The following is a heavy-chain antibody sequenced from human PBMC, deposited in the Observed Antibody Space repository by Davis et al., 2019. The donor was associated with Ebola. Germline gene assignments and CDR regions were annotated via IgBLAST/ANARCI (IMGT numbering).Heavy chain of an antibody. D-gene: IGHD2-8*02. CDR2: IYTGDSDT. J-gene: IGHJ3*02. CDR3: ASLRRTITGMNDGFDI. CDR1: GNSFSSHW. V-gene: IGHV5-51*01. Sequence: GESLKISCKASGNSFSSHWIAWVRQMPGKGLEWMGIIYTGDSDTRYSPSFRGQVTNSADKSMKTAFLQWSSLKASDSGMYYCASLRRTITGMNDGFDIWGQGTMVTVSS.